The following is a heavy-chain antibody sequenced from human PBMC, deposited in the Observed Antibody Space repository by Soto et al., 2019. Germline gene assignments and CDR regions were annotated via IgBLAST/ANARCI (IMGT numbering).Heavy chain of an antibody. CDR3: ARADYFSVRFDY. CDR1: GGSISSVDFY. Sequence: SETLSLTCTVSGGSISSVDFYWSWIRQHPGKGLELIGNIYYSGSTYYNPSLRSRAIMSVDTSQNQFSLKLSSLTAADTAVYFCARADYFSVRFDYWGQGALVTVS. CDR2: IYYSGST. J-gene: IGHJ4*02. V-gene: IGHV4-30-4*01. D-gene: IGHD3-16*01.